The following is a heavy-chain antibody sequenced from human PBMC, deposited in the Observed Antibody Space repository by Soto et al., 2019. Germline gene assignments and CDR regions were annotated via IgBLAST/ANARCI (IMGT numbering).Heavy chain of an antibody. CDR1: GYTFTSYD. Sequence: QVQLVQSGAEVKKPGASVKVSCKASGYTFTSYDINWVRQATGQGLEWMGWMNPNSGNTGYAQKFQGRVTMTRNTSIITAYMELSSLRSEDTAVYYCAGPISAAGGSYDDGMDVWGQGTTVTVSS. V-gene: IGHV1-8*01. CDR3: AGPISAAGGSYDDGMDV. D-gene: IGHD6-13*01. CDR2: MNPNSGNT. J-gene: IGHJ6*02.